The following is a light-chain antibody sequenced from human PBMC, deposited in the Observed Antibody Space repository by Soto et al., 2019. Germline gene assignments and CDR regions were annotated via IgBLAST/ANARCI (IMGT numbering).Light chain of an antibody. CDR1: QRISSRN. CDR2: GTS. CDR3: QQYSDLPYT. Sequence: EIVLTQSPGTLSLSPRERATLSCRASQRISSRNLAWYQQKPGQAPRLLIYGTSSRATGIPDRFSGSGSVTDFTLTINSREPEDFAVDYCQQYSDLPYTFGQGTKLEVK. V-gene: IGKV3-20*01. J-gene: IGKJ2*01.